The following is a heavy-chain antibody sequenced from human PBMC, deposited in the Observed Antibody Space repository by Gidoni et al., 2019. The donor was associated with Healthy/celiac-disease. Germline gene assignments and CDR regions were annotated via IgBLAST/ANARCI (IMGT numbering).Heavy chain of an antibody. J-gene: IGHJ5*02. V-gene: IGHV1-69*01. Sequence: VQLVQSGAEVKKPGSSVKVSCKASGGTFSSYAISWVRQAPGQGLEWMGGIIPIFGTANYAQKFQGRVTITADESTSTAYMELSSLRSEDTAVYYCARGGPYCSSTSCYLGWFDPWGQGTLVTVSS. CDR2: IIPIFGTA. D-gene: IGHD2-2*01. CDR1: GGTFSSYA. CDR3: ARGGPYCSSTSCYLGWFDP.